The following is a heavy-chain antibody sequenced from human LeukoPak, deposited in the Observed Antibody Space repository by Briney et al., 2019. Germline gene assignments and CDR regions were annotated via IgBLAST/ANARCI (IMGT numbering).Heavy chain of an antibody. V-gene: IGHV3-30*18. J-gene: IGHJ4*02. CDR2: VSYDGSNK. CDR1: GFTFSSYG. D-gene: IGHD3-10*01. Sequence: GGSLRLSCAASGFTFSSYGMHWVCQAPGKGLEWVAVVSYDGSNKYYTDSMKGRFTISRDNSKNTLYLQMDSLRTEDTAIYYCAQEDYDGSGSYLGGWGQGTLVTVSS. CDR3: AQEDYDGSGSYLGG.